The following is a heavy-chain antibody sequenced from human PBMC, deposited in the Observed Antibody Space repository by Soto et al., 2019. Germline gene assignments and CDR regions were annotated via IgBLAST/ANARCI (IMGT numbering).Heavy chain of an antibody. CDR1: GGSISSENYY. J-gene: IGHJ4*02. CDR2: IYYSGTT. D-gene: IGHD2-2*01. Sequence: ETLSLTCSVSGGSISSENYYWGWIRQPPGKGLEWIGTIYYSGTTYHNPSLKSRVTISIDTSKNQFSLNLSSVTAADTAVYYCARHEALGSCSSASCYEGHYWGQGTLVTVSS. V-gene: IGHV4-39*01. CDR3: ARHEALGSCSSASCYEGHY.